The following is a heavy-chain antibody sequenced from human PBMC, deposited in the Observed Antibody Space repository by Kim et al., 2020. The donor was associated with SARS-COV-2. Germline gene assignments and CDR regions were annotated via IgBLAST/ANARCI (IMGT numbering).Heavy chain of an antibody. D-gene: IGHD3-10*01. CDR3: ARGFYGSQYSFDY. J-gene: IGHJ4*02. CDR1: GYSFTSYA. Sequence: ASVKVSCKTYGYSFTSYAIHWVRQAPGQRLEWMGWITAAKGNTKYSQKFQDRLTITRDTSASTAYMELSSLRSEDTTAYYCARGFYGSQYSFDYWGQGTLVTVSS. CDR2: ITAAKGNT. V-gene: IGHV1-3*01.